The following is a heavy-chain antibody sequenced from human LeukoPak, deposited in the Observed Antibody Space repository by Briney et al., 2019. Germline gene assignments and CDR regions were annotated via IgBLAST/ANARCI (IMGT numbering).Heavy chain of an antibody. CDR3: ARDNSYCTTTNCYYNWFDP. Sequence: PSETPSLTCTVSGGSISSGSHYWSWIRQPAGKGLEWIGRIYNSANTNYNPSLKSRVIISVDMSKNQFSLKLSSVTAADTAVYYCARDNSYCTTTNCYYNWFDPWGQGTLVTVSS. D-gene: IGHD2-2*01. CDR1: GGSISSGSHY. J-gene: IGHJ5*02. CDR2: IYNSANT. V-gene: IGHV4-61*02.